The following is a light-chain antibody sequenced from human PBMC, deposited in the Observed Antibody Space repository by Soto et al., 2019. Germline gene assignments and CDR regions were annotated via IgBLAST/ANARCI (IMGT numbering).Light chain of an antibody. CDR1: HSVATT. CDR2: GAS. J-gene: IGKJ1*01. CDR3: QQYNNWPWT. V-gene: IGKV3-15*01. Sequence: EIVMTQSPATLSVSPGERATLSCGASHSVATTLAWYQQKPRQAPRLLIYGASTRATGIPARFSGSGSGTDVTLTISSLQSEDFAVYSCQQYNNWPWTFGQGTKV.